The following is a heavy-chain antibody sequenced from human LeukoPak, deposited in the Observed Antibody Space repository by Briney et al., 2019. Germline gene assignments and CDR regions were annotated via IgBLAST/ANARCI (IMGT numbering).Heavy chain of an antibody. Sequence: SETLSLTCTVSGGSISSTSYYWSWIRQPPGKGLEWIGYIYYSGSTNYNPSLKSRVTISVDTSKNQFSLKLSSVTAADTAVYYCARVMGGWLLSDAFDIWGQGTMVTVSS. CDR2: IYYSGST. CDR3: ARVMGGWLLSDAFDI. V-gene: IGHV4-61*01. J-gene: IGHJ3*02. D-gene: IGHD3-3*01. CDR1: GGSISSTSYY.